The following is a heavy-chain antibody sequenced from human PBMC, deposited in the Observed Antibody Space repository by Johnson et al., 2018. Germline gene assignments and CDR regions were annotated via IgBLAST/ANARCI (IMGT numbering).Heavy chain of an antibody. J-gene: IGHJ3*01. CDR2: VSETGNYI. V-gene: IGHV3-21*04. CDR3: AKSGYNYGNPNFWNAFDV. CDR1: GFTFNTYS. D-gene: IGHD5-18*01. Sequence: EVQLVESGGGLVEPGGSLRLSCAASGFTFNTYSMSWVRQAPGKGLDWVSSVSETGNYIYYADSVRGRFTISRDNAENSLYLQMNNLRAEDTAVYYCAKSGYNYGNPNFWNAFDVWGQGTMVIASS.